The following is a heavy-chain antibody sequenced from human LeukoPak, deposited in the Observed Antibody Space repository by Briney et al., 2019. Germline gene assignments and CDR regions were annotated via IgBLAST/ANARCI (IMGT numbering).Heavy chain of an antibody. Sequence: GRSLRLSCAASGFTFSSYAMHWVRQAPGKGLEWVAVISYDGSNKYYADSVKGRFTISRDNSKNTLYLQMNSLRAEDTTVYYCARGLYGDYFDYWGQGTLVTVSS. CDR1: GFTFSSYA. J-gene: IGHJ4*02. D-gene: IGHD4-17*01. CDR2: ISYDGSNK. V-gene: IGHV3-30*04. CDR3: ARGLYGDYFDY.